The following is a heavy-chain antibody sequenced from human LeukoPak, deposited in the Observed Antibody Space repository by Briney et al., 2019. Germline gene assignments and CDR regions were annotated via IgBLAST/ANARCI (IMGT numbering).Heavy chain of an antibody. CDR1: GFTFSNYW. V-gene: IGHV3-7*05. CDR3: ARDLDQDTYYDFWSGYLFDY. CDR2: IKQDGSEK. J-gene: IGHJ4*02. Sequence: PGGSLRLSCGASGFTFSNYWMTWVRQAPGKGLEWVANIKQDGSEKYYVDSVKGRFTISRDNAKNSLYLQMNSLRAEDTAVYYCARDLDQDTYYDFWSGYLFDYWGQGTLVTVSS. D-gene: IGHD3-3*01.